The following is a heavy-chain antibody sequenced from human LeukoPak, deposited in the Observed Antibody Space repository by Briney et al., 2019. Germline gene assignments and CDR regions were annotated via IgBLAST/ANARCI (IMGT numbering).Heavy chain of an antibody. CDR2: ISSSGNT. V-gene: IGHV4-39*01. Sequence: SETLSLTCTVSGGSISSGGYYWGWIRQSPGKGLEWIGSISSSGNTYYNPSLKSRLAISIDTSNSQFSLNLTSVTAADTAVYYCASPYLINWGQGTLVTVSS. CDR3: ASPYLIN. CDR1: GGSISSGGYY. J-gene: IGHJ4*02.